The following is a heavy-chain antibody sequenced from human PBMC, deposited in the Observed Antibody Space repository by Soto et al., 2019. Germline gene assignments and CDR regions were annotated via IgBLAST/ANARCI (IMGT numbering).Heavy chain of an antibody. J-gene: IGHJ4*02. CDR1: GGTFSSYA. D-gene: IGHD1-7*01. CDR3: ARDGGITGTNTFDY. V-gene: IGHV1-69*13. Sequence: ASVKVSCKASGGTFSSYAISWVRQAPGQGLEWMGGIIPIFGTANYAQKFQGRVTITADESTRTAYMELSSLRSEDTAVYYCARDGGITGTNTFDYWGQGTLVTVSS. CDR2: IIPIFGTA.